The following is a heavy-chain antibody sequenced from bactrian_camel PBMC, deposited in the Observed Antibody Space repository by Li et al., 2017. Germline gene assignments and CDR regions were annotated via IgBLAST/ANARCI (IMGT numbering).Heavy chain of an antibody. J-gene: IGHJ4*01. CDR1: GSVFFIETYIARC. CDR3: AAGEPRGGSCLLEYSNY. D-gene: IGHD1*01. V-gene: IGHV3-3*01. CDR2: IYVSGGAT. Sequence: VQLVESGGGPVQAGGSLRLSCVARGSVFFIETYIARCMAWFRQAPGREREVVASIYVSGGATYYADSVKGRFTISQDNAKNTVYLQMNSLKPEDTGMYYCAAGEPRGGSCLLEYSNYWGQGTQVTVS.